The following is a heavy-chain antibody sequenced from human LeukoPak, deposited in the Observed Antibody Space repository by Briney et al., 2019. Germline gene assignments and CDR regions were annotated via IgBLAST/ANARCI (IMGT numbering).Heavy chain of an antibody. CDR1: GFSFRTSW. CDR3: AKEYSGSFSFFDY. Sequence: PGWSLRLSCGASGFSFRTSWLNWVRQAPGKGLEWVASISPDGSDKYSVDSVKGRFTISRDNAKNSLYLQMNSLRAEDTALYYCAKEYSGSFSFFDYWGQGTLVTVSS. CDR2: ISPDGSDK. J-gene: IGHJ4*02. V-gene: IGHV3-7*03. D-gene: IGHD1-26*01.